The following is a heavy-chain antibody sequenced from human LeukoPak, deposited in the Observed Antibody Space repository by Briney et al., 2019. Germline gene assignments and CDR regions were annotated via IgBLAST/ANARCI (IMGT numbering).Heavy chain of an antibody. V-gene: IGHV3-13*01. J-gene: IGHJ4*02. Sequence: GSLRLSCAASGFTFSSYDMHWVRQATGKGLEWVSAIGTAGDTYYPGSVKGRFTISRENAKNSLYLQMNSLRAGDTAVYYCARWGCYDSSGHFDYWGQGTLVTVSS. CDR1: GFTFSSYD. D-gene: IGHD3-22*01. CDR2: IGTAGDT. CDR3: ARWGCYDSSGHFDY.